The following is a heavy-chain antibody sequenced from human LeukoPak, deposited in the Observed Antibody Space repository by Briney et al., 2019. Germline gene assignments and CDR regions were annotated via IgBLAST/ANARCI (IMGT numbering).Heavy chain of an antibody. CDR3: ARGYYYGSGSAFYYYYMGV. J-gene: IGHJ6*03. CDR2: INHSGST. V-gene: IGHV4-34*01. D-gene: IGHD3-10*01. CDR1: GGSFSGYY. Sequence: PSETLSLTCAVYGGSFSGYYWSWIRQPPGKGLEWIGEINHSGSTNYNPSLKSRVTISVDTSKNQFSLKLSSVTAADTAVYYCARGYYYGSGSAFYYYYMGVWGKRTTVTVSS.